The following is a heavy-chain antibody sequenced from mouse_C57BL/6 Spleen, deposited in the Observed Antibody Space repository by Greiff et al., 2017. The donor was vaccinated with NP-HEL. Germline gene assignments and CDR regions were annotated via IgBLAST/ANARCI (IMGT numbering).Heavy chain of an antibody. J-gene: IGHJ2*01. CDR2: ISYDGSN. V-gene: IGHV3-6*01. CDR3: ARGAYLDY. CDR1: GYSITSGYY. Sequence: EVKLVESGPGLVKPSQSLSLTCSVTGYSITSGYYWNWIRQFPGNKLEWMGYISYDGSNNYNPSLKNRISITRDTSKNQFFLKLNSVTTEDTATYYCARGAYLDYWGQGTTLTVSS.